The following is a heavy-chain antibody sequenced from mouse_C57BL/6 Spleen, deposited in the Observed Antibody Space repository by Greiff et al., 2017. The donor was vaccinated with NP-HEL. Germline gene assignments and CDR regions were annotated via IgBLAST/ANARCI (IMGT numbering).Heavy chain of an antibody. CDR2: IYPRSGNT. CDR1: GYTFTSYG. CDR3: ARRGVYGSSLYAMDY. Sequence: QVQLQQSGAELARPGASVKLSCKASGYTFTSYGISWVKQRTGQGLEWIGEIYPRSGNTYYNEKFKGKATLTADKSSSTAYMELRSLTSEDSAVYFGARRGVYGSSLYAMDYWGQGTSVTVSS. D-gene: IGHD1-1*01. J-gene: IGHJ4*01. V-gene: IGHV1-81*01.